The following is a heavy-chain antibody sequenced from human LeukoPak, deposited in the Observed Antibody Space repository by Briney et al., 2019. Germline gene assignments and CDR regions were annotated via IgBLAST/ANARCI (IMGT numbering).Heavy chain of an antibody. CDR3: ARAAQAYDYVWGSYRYTPEFDY. CDR1: GYSISDGNY. D-gene: IGHD3-16*02. J-gene: IGHJ4*02. V-gene: IGHV4-38-2*02. Sequence: PSETLSLTCTVSGYSISDGNYWGWIRQPPGKGLEWIGSIFHTGSTYDNPSLKSRVTISVDRSKNQFSLKLSSVTAADTAVYYCARAAQAYDYVWGSYRYTPEFDYWGQGTQVTVSS. CDR2: IFHTGST.